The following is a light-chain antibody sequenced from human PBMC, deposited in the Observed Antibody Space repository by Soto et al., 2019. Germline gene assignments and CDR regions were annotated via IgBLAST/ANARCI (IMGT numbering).Light chain of an antibody. J-gene: IGKJ1*01. V-gene: IGKV1-39*01. CDR2: AAS. CDR1: QSVRTY. Sequence: DIQMTQSPSSRSASVGDRVTITCRASQSVRTYLNWYQQERGKAPKLLIYAASSLPSGVPSRFSASGSGTDFTLTITSLQPEDFATYYCQQSYTIPRTFGQGTEVEIK. CDR3: QQSYTIPRT.